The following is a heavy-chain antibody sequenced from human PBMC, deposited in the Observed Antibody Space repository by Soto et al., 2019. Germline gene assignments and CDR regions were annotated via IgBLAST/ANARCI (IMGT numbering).Heavy chain of an antibody. CDR3: AKDLYSNYGDAFDI. CDR1: GFTFDDYA. D-gene: IGHD4-4*01. J-gene: IGHJ3*02. Sequence: PGGSLRLSCAASGFTFDDYAMHWVRQAPGRGLEWVSGISWNSDNIVYADSVKGRFTISRDKAKNSLYLQMNSLRAEDTALYYCAKDLYSNYGDAFDIWGQGTIVTVS. V-gene: IGHV3-9*01. CDR2: ISWNSDNI.